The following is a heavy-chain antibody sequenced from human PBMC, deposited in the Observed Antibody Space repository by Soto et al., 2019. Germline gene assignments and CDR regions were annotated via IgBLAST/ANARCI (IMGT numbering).Heavy chain of an antibody. Sequence: SVKVSCKASGGTFSSYAISWVRQAPGQGLEWMGGIIPIFGTANYAQKFQGRVTITADESTSTAYMELSSLRSEDTAVYYCARSFWSGYYTIGYYYHGMDVWGQGTTVTVSS. CDR2: IIPIFGTA. V-gene: IGHV1-69*13. D-gene: IGHD3-3*01. CDR1: GGTFSSYA. J-gene: IGHJ6*02. CDR3: ARSFWSGYYTIGYYYHGMDV.